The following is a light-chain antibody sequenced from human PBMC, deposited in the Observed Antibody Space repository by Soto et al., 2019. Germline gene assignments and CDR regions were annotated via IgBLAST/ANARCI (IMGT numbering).Light chain of an antibody. V-gene: IGLV2-14*01. CDR1: SSDVGGYNH. CDR2: EVS. J-gene: IGLJ1*01. CDR3: SSYTSSSAPHV. Sequence: QSALTQPASVSGSPGQSITISCTGTSSDVGGYNHVSWYQQHPGKAPKLMIYEVSNRPSGVSNRFSGSKSGNTASLTISGLQAEDEADYDCSSYTSSSAPHVFGTGTKLTVL.